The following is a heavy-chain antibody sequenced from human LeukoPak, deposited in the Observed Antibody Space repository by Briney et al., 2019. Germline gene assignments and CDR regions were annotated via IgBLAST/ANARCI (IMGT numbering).Heavy chain of an antibody. CDR2: IIPILGIA. CDR1: GGTFSSYA. V-gene: IGHV1-69*04. J-gene: IGHJ4*02. D-gene: IGHD1-26*01. CDR3: ARGISGSYSGY. Sequence: SVKFSCKASGGTFSSYAISWVRQAPGQGLEWMGRIIPILGIANYAQKFQGRVTITADKSTSTAYMELSSLRSEDTAVYYCARGISGSYSGYWGQGTLVTVSS.